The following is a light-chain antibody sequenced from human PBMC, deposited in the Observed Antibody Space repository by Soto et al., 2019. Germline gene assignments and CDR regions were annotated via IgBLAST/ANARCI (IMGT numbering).Light chain of an antibody. CDR2: GAS. Sequence: EILMTQSPATLSVSPGERATLSCRANQTVFRKLAWYQQKPGQPPRLLISGASTRAAGIPARFSGSGSGTEFTLTISSLQSEDFAVYYCQQYNNWPQTFGQGTKVEIK. J-gene: IGKJ1*01. CDR1: QTVFRK. CDR3: QQYNNWPQT. V-gene: IGKV3-15*01.